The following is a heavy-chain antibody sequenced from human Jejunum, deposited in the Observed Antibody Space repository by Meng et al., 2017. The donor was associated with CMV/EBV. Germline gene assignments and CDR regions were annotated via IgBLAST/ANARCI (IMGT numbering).Heavy chain of an antibody. V-gene: IGHV1-69*04. J-gene: IGHJ4*02. CDR3: ARDEGGWLTAPDY. CDR2: IIPILGIA. CDR1: GGTFSSYT. D-gene: IGHD5-24*01. Sequence: QVQLVHTGAGVKKPGSSVKVSCKASGGTFSSYTISWVRQAPGQGLEWMGRIIPILGIANYAQKFQGRVTITADKSTSTAYMELSSLRSEDTAVYYCARDEGGWLTAPDYWGQGTLVTVSS.